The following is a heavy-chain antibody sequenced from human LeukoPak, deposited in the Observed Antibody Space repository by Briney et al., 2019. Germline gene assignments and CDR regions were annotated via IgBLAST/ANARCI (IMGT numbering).Heavy chain of an antibody. CDR2: ITDGGTT. D-gene: IGHD2-2*01. Sequence: SETLSLTCAVYGGSFSGYYWSWIRQPPGKGLEWIGEITDGGTTNYNPSLKSRVTISVDTSKLQFSLKLSSVTAADTAVYFCVRETAYCSTATFDLWGQGTMVTVSS. CDR3: VRETAYCSTATFDL. CDR1: GGSFSGYY. V-gene: IGHV4-34*01. J-gene: IGHJ3*01.